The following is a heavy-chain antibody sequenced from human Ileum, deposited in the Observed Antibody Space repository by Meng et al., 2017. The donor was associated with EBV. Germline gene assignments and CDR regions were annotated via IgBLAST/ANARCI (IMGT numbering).Heavy chain of an antibody. V-gene: IGHV4-30-4*01. CDR1: GASGESGSSH. J-gene: IGHJ5*02. CDR3: NAYTAGGGGLGS. D-gene: IGHD3-16*01. Sequence: QVPGHGPREPSEPPPPPVTVSGASGESGSSHGSWAPQPPGKGLGCIGYTYKCWSTYSNPSLKSRVSMSVDTSKNQFSLTLSPVTAADTAVYYCNAYTAGGGGLGSWGQGTLVTVSS. CDR2: TYKCWST.